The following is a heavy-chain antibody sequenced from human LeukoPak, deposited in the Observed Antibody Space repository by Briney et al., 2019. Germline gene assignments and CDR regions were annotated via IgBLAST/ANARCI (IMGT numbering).Heavy chain of an antibody. Sequence: GGSLRLSCAASGFTFSSYAMSWVRQAPGKGLEWVPAISGSGGSTYYADSVKGRFTISRDNSKNTLYLQMNSLRAEDTAVYYCAKRLVGQLNYYYYYMDVWGKGTTVTVSS. D-gene: IGHD2-2*01. J-gene: IGHJ6*03. V-gene: IGHV3-23*01. CDR1: GFTFSSYA. CDR2: ISGSGGST. CDR3: AKRLVGQLNYYYYYMDV.